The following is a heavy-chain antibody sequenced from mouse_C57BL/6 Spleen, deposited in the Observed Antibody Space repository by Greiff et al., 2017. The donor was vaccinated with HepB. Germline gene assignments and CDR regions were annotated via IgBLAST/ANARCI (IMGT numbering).Heavy chain of an antibody. CDR2: IYPSDSET. V-gene: IGHV1-61*01. D-gene: IGHD2-10*01. Sequence: QVQLQQPGAELVRPGSSVKLSCKASGYTFTSYWMDWVKQRPGQGLEWIGNIYPSDSETHYNQKFKDKATLTVDKSSSTAYMQLSSLTSEDSAVYYCARGTYYGRDYAMDYWGQGTSVTVSS. CDR3: ARGTYYGRDYAMDY. CDR1: GYTFTSYW. J-gene: IGHJ4*01.